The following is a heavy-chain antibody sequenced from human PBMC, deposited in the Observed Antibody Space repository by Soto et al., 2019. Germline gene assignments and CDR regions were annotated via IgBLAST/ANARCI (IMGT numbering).Heavy chain of an antibody. CDR2: IIPLCGTT. D-gene: IGHD6-13*01. CDR3: ARGATHGSSWYFWFDP. J-gene: IGHJ5*02. CDR1: GGTFSTYP. Sequence: QVQLVQSGAEVRMPGSSVKVSCKASGGTFSTYPINWVRQAPGQGLEWMGGIIPLCGTTNYAQKFKGRVTITADESTSTAYRELSSLRAEDAAVYYCARGATHGSSWYFWFDPWGQGTLVTVSS. V-gene: IGHV1-69*01.